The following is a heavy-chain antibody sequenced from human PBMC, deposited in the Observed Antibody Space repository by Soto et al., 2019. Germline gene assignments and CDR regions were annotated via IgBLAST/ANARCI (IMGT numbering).Heavy chain of an antibody. CDR3: ARVLASRATGAVDY. J-gene: IGHJ4*02. Sequence: QVQLVESGGGLVKPGGSLRLSCAASGFTFSDYYMSWIRQAPGKGLEWVSYISSSSSYTNYADSVKGRFTISRDNAKNSLYLQMNSLRAEHTAVYYCARVLASRATGAVDYWGQGTLVTVSS. D-gene: IGHD1-26*01. CDR1: GFTFSDYY. V-gene: IGHV3-11*06. CDR2: ISSSSSYT.